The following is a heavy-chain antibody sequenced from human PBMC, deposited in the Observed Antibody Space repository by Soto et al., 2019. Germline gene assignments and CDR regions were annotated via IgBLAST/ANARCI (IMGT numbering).Heavy chain of an antibody. V-gene: IGHV3-30*04. D-gene: IGHD5-12*01. CDR2: ISYDGSNK. CDR1: GFTFSSYA. J-gene: IGHJ6*02. CDR3: ARDRLVATINYYYGMDV. Sequence: GGSLRLSCAASGFTFSSYAMHWVRQAPGKGLEWVAVISYDGSNKYYADSVKGRFTISRDNSKNTLYLQMNSLRAEDTAVYYCARDRLVATINYYYGMDVWGQGTTVTVSS.